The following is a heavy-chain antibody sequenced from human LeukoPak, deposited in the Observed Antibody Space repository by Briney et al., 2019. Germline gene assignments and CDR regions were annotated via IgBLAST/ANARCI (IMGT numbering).Heavy chain of an antibody. CDR3: ARVAAGTTFMDNWFDP. CDR2: LIPMFGTT. Sequence: SVKVSCKTSGGTFRYYAIGWVRQAPGHGLEWMEGLIPMFGTTNYAQQFQGRVTITADESTTTSYMELSRLRFEDTAVYFCARVAAGTTFMDNWFDPWGQGTLVTVSS. D-gene: IGHD1-7*01. CDR1: GGTFRYYA. J-gene: IGHJ5*02. V-gene: IGHV1-69*13.